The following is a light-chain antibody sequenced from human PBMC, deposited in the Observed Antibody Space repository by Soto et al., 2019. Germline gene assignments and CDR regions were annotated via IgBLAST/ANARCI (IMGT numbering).Light chain of an antibody. CDR3: GTWDSSLSALYV. CDR2: ENN. Sequence: QSVLTQPPSVSAAPGQKVTIPCSGSSSNIGNNYVSWYQQLPGTAPKLLIYENNKRPSGIPDRFSGSKSGTSATLGITGLQTGDEADYYCGTWDSSLSALYVFGTGTKVTVL. V-gene: IGLV1-51*02. J-gene: IGLJ1*01. CDR1: SSNIGNNY.